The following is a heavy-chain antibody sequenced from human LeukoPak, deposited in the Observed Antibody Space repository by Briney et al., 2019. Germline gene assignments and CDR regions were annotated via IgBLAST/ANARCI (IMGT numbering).Heavy chain of an antibody. CDR1: GFTFSTYG. V-gene: IGHV3-23*01. Sequence: GGSLRLSCAGSGFTFSTYGMTWVRQAPGKGLEWVSAISGSGGSTQYADSVQGRFAISRDNSKNTLYLQMNSLRVEDTAMYFCARDPNGDYIGTFDMWGRGTMVTVSS. D-gene: IGHD4-17*01. CDR3: ARDPNGDYIGTFDM. CDR2: ISGSGGST. J-gene: IGHJ3*02.